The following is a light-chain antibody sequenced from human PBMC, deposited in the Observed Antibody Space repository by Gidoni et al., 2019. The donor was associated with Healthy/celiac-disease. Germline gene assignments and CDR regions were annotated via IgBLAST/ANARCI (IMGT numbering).Light chain of an antibody. CDR2: AAS. CDR3: QQSYSTLVT. Sequence: DIQMTQSPSSQSPSVGDRVTITCRASQSISSYLNWYQQKPGKAPKLLIYAASSLQSAVPSRFSGSGSGTDFTLTISSLQPEDFATYYCQQSYSTLVTFGQXTKLEIK. J-gene: IGKJ2*01. V-gene: IGKV1-39*01. CDR1: QSISSY.